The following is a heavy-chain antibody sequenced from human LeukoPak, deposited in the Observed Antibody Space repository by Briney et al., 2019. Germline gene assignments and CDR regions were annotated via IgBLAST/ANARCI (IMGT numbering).Heavy chain of an antibody. D-gene: IGHD3-22*01. CDR1: GDSISSVNYY. Sequence: SETLSLTCIVSGDSISSVNYYWGWLRQPAGKGLEWIVRIYTSGSTNYHPSLKSRVTISVDTSKNQFSLKLTSVTAAHTAVYYCARGDSDSSGYSRGYFHHWGQGTLVTVSS. V-gene: IGHV4-61*02. CDR2: IYTSGST. J-gene: IGHJ1*01. CDR3: ARGDSDSSGYSRGYFHH.